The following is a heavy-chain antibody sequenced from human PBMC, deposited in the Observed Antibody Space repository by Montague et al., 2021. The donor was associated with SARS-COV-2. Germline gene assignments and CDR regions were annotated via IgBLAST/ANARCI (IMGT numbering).Heavy chain of an antibody. CDR3: ARGRLVGDSSSWYYFDY. J-gene: IGHJ4*02. D-gene: IGHD6-13*01. Sequence: SDTLSLTCAVSGGSINTNNWWTWVRQPPGEGLEWIGQIFHSGITNYNPSLESRVTISVDKSKNQFSLRLSSVTAADTAVYYCARGRLVGDSSSWYYFDYWGQGTLVAVSS. V-gene: IGHV4-4*02. CDR2: IFHSGIT. CDR1: GGSINTNNW.